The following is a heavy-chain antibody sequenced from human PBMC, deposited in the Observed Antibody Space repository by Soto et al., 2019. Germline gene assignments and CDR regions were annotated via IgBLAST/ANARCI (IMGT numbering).Heavy chain of an antibody. D-gene: IGHD2-2*01. CDR1: GFTFTTYG. J-gene: IGHJ4*02. Sequence: GSLRRSCAASGFTFTTYGMNWGRQAPGKGLEWVAVISYDGSNKLYADSVRGRFAIARDNSKNTLYLQMDSLRPEVTAVYYCGKDRGYCSSQICFTITDFDYWGQGAPVTVSS. CDR3: GKDRGYCSSQICFTITDFDY. CDR2: ISYDGSNK. V-gene: IGHV3-30*18.